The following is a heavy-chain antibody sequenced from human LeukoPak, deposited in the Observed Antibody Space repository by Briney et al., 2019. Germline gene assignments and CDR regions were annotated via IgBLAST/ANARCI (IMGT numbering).Heavy chain of an antibody. J-gene: IGHJ4*02. CDR3: ARAFSLRAGYSSGWPFDY. V-gene: IGHV3-20*04. CDR1: GFTFDDYG. Sequence: PGGSLRLSCAASGFTFDDYGMSWVRQAPGKGLEWVSGINWNGGSTGYADSAKGRFTISRDNAKNSLYLQMNSLRAEDTALYYCARAFSLRAGYSSGWPFDYWGQGTLVTVSS. D-gene: IGHD6-19*01. CDR2: INWNGGST.